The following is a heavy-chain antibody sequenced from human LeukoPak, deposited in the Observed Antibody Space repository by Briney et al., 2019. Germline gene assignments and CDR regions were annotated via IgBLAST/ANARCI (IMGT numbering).Heavy chain of an antibody. J-gene: IGHJ4*02. V-gene: IGHV3-21*01. CDR1: GFTFSSYT. Sequence: GGSLRLSCAASGFTFSSYTMNWVRQALGKGLEWVSSISGSSRYIYYADSVKGRFTISRVYSLFLQMNSLRAEDTAVYYCALELEDTSGHYYLEYWGQGTLVTDSS. D-gene: IGHD3-22*01. CDR2: ISGSSRYI. CDR3: ALELEDTSGHYYLEY.